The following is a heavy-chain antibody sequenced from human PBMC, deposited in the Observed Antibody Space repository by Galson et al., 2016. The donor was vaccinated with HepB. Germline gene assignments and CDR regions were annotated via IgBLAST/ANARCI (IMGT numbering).Heavy chain of an antibody. CDR1: GFTVSTYT. D-gene: IGHD4-23*01. J-gene: IGHJ6*02. CDR3: ARDPYGGQRPSTYGLDV. CDR2: ISTGSSYI. Sequence: SLRLSCAASGFTVSTYTINWVRQAPGKGLEWVSSISTGSSYIYYADSVKGRFTISRDNTKNSLYLQMNSLRAEDTAVYYCARDPYGGQRPSTYGLDVWGQGTTVTVSS. V-gene: IGHV3-21*01.